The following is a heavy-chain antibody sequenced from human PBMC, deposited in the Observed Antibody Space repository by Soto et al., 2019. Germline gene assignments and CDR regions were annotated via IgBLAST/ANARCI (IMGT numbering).Heavy chain of an antibody. Sequence: GGSLRLSCAASGFTFSNYAMSWVRQAPGKGLEWVSGISGSDGRTYYADSVRGRFIISRDNFKNMLYLQVNRLRAEDTAVYYCAKTDIVVVLTAAGVGNYFDYWGQGTRVTVSS. CDR1: GFTFSNYA. J-gene: IGHJ4*02. D-gene: IGHD2-15*01. CDR3: AKTDIVVVLTAAGVGNYFDY. CDR2: ISGSDGRT. V-gene: IGHV3-23*01.